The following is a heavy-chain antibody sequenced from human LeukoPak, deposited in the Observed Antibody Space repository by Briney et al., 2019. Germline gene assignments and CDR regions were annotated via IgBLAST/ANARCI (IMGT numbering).Heavy chain of an antibody. CDR2: ISSSGGTI. J-gene: IGHJ4*02. V-gene: IGHV3-48*01. Sequence: GGSLRLSCEASGFTLSSYWMSWVRQAPGKGLEWVSYISSSGGTIYYADSVKGRFTISRDNSKNTLYLQMNSLRVEDTAVYYCGRDLIGTAASWDSWGQGTLVTVSS. CDR1: GFTLSSYW. CDR3: GRDLIGTAASWDS. D-gene: IGHD6-25*01.